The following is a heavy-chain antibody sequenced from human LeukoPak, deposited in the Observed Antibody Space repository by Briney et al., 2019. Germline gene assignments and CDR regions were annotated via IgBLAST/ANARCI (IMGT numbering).Heavy chain of an antibody. CDR3: SRESGAFSPFGY. CDR2: ISLSGRT. D-gene: IGHD1-26*01. CDR1: GGSPSRTNW. Sequence: PSETLSLTSVLPGGSPSRTNWWSWVRQSPGQGLDWFGEISLSGRTNYNPSLQSRVTMSLDESKNQLSLDLASVTAADTAVYYCSRESGAFSPFGYWGQGTLVTVHS. J-gene: IGHJ4*02. V-gene: IGHV4-4*02.